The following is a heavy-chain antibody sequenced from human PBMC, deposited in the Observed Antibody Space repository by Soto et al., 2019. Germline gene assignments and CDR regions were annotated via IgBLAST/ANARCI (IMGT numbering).Heavy chain of an antibody. CDR3: AKRLFAIVVVGGYDI. CDR2: IDGTGTST. CDR1: GFTFSSYG. D-gene: IGHD5-12*01. V-gene: IGHV3-23*01. J-gene: IGHJ3*02. Sequence: GGSLRLSCAASGFTFSSYGMNWVRQAPGKGLEWVSGIDGTGTSTYYAESVKGRFTISRDNSKNTLYLQMNSLRVEDTTVYYCAKRLFAIVVVGGYDIWGQGTMVTVSS.